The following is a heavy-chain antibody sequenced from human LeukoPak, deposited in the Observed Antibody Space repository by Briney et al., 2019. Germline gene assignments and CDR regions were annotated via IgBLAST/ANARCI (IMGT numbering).Heavy chain of an antibody. J-gene: IGHJ3*01. V-gene: IGHV3-7*01. Sequence: GGSLRLSCADSGFTFSRNLMTWVRQAPGKGLEWVANIKQDGSEKYYVGSVMGRFTNSRDNAKNSLFLQMYSLRAEDTAVYYCASPHSMSADETLCTCGHGTMVSVSS. CDR1: GFTFSRNL. CDR3: ASPHSMSADETLCT. D-gene: IGHD2-8*01. CDR2: IKQDGSEK.